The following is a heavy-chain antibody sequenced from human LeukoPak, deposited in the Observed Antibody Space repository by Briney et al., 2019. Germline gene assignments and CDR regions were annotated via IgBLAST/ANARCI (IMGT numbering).Heavy chain of an antibody. CDR1: GFTLRSYE. J-gene: IGHJ4*02. CDR2: ISGSGATI. Sequence: GGSLRLSCAASGFTLRSYEMNWVRQAPGKGREWVSYISGSGATIYYADSVKGRFTIARDDAKNSLYLQMDSLRAEDTAVYYCARDVTGDGDYWGQGTLVTVSS. D-gene: IGHD7-27*01. CDR3: ARDVTGDGDY. V-gene: IGHV3-48*03.